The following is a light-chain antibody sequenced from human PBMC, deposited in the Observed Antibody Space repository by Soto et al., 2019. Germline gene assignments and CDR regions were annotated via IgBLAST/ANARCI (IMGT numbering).Light chain of an antibody. V-gene: IGKV3-20*01. CDR3: QQYGNSPWT. CDR2: GAS. CDR1: QSVSSSY. Sequence: EIVLTQSPGTLSLSPGERNTLSCRASQSVSSSYLVWYQQKPGQAPRLLLYGASSRATGIPDRFSGSGAGTDFTLTISRLEPEDVAVYYCQQYGNSPWTFGQGTKVEIK. J-gene: IGKJ1*01.